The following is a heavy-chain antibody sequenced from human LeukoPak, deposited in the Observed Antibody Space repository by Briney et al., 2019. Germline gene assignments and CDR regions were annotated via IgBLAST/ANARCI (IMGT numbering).Heavy chain of an antibody. J-gene: IGHJ4*02. Sequence: GGSLRLSCADSGFTVSTNYMSWVRPAPGKGLEWVSVTYSGGSTYYADSVKGRFTISRDNSKNTLYLQMNSLRAEDTAVYYCARDNGAAGGFDYWGQGTLVTVSS. CDR2: TYSGGST. D-gene: IGHD6-13*01. CDR3: ARDNGAAGGFDY. CDR1: GFTVSTNY. V-gene: IGHV3-66*01.